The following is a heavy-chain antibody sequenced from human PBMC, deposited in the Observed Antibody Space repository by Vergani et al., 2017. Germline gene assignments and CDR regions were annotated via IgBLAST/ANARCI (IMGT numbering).Heavy chain of an antibody. CDR3: ARVLGSYCSGGSCYSEDDAFDI. D-gene: IGHD2-15*01. Sequence: QVQLQESGPGLVKPSETLSLTCTVSGGSISSYYWSWIRQPPGKGLEWIWYIYYSGSTNYNPSLKSRVTISVDTSKNQFSLKLSSVTAADTAVYYCARVLGSYCSGGSCYSEDDAFDIWGQGTMVTVSS. V-gene: IGHV4-59*01. CDR1: GGSISSYY. CDR2: IYYSGST. J-gene: IGHJ3*02.